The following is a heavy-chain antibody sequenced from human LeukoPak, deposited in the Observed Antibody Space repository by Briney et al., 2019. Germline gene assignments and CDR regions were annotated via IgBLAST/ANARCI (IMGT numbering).Heavy chain of an antibody. CDR1: GFTFSSYA. CDR3: ARDGVELAFDI. D-gene: IGHD3-10*01. V-gene: IGHV3-30*01. Sequence: GGSLRLSCAASGFTFSSYAMHWVRQAPGKGLEWVAVISYDGSNKYYADSVKGRFTISRDNSKNTLYLQMNSLRAEDTAVYYCARDGVELAFDIWGQGTMVTVSS. J-gene: IGHJ3*02. CDR2: ISYDGSNK.